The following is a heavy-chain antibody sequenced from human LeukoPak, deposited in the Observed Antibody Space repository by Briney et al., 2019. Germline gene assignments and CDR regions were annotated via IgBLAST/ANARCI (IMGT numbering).Heavy chain of an antibody. CDR1: GYTFTAYY. V-gene: IGHV1-2*02. Sequence: ASVTVSCKASGYTFTAYYIHWVRQAPGQGLEWMGWINPNSGGTNYALKFRGRVTMTRDTSISTASMELSRLISDDTAVYYCARPQDHGGNVENFNIWGQGTMVTVSS. D-gene: IGHD4-23*01. CDR2: INPNSGGT. CDR3: ARPQDHGGNVENFNI. J-gene: IGHJ3*02.